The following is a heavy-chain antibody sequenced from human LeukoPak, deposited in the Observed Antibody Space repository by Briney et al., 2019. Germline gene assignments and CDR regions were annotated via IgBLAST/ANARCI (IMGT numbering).Heavy chain of an antibody. J-gene: IGHJ4*02. CDR2: ISHSGST. CDR1: GGSISSSSYY. CDR3: ARGPRGYSGYGLLRFDY. D-gene: IGHD5-12*01. Sequence: SETLSLTCTVSGGSISSSSYYWGWIRQPPGKGLEWIGSISHSGSTYYNPSLKSRVTISVDTSKNQFSLKLSSVTAADTAVYYCARGPRGYSGYGLLRFDYWGQGTLVSVSS. V-gene: IGHV4-39*07.